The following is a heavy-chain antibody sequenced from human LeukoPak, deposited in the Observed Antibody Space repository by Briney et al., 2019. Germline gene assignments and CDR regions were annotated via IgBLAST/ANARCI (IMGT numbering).Heavy chain of an antibody. J-gene: IGHJ4*02. V-gene: IGHV1-2*02. Sequence: ASVKVSCKASGYTFTGYYMHWVRQAPGQGLEWMGWINPNSGDTNYAQKFQGRVTMTRDTSISTAYMELSRLRYDDTAVYYCARDWGYCSSFSCHQIDYWGQGTLVTVSS. CDR3: ARDWGYCSSFSCHQIDY. D-gene: IGHD2-2*01. CDR1: GYTFTGYY. CDR2: INPNSGDT.